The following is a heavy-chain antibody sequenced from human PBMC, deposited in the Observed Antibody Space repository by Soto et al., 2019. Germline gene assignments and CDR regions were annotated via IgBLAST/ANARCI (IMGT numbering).Heavy chain of an antibody. CDR3: ARVGAVEY. J-gene: IGHJ4*02. CDR2: ISSGATTI. Sequence: ESGGGLVQPGGSLRLSCVVSGFTFSTYGMTWVRQAPGKGLEWVSYISSGATTIFYADSVKGRFTISRDDAKSSLYLQMNSLRDEDTAVYYCARVGAVEYWGQGTLVTVSS. V-gene: IGHV3-48*02. D-gene: IGHD3-16*01. CDR1: GFTFSTYG.